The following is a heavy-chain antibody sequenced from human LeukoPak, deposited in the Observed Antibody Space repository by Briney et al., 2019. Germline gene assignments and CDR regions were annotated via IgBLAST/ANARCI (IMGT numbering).Heavy chain of an antibody. CDR1: GFTFRNYG. D-gene: IGHD6-13*01. J-gene: IGHJ4*02. CDR3: ARGKYSSSWYDY. CDR2: INHSGST. V-gene: IGHV4-34*01. Sequence: GSLRLSCAASGFTFRNYGMHWVRQPPGKGLEWIGEINHSGSTNYNPSLKSRVTISADTSKNQFSLKLSSVTAADTAVYYCARGKYSSSWYDYWGQGTLVTVSS.